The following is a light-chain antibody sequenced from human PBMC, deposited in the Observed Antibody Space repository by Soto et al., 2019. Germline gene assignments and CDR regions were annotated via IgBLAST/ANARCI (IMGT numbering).Light chain of an antibody. CDR1: SSNIGAGYD. Sequence: QSVLTQPPSVSGAPGQRVTISCTGSSSNIGAGYDVHWYQQLPGTAPKLLIYGNSNRPSGVPDRFSGSKSGTSASLAISGLRSEDEADYYCAAWDDNLSGLYVFGAGTKVTVL. CDR3: AAWDDNLSGLYV. J-gene: IGLJ1*01. V-gene: IGLV1-40*01. CDR2: GNS.